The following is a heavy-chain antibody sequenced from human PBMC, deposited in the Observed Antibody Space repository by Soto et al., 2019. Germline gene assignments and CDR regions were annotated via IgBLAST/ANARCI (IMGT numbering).Heavy chain of an antibody. J-gene: IGHJ6*02. CDR3: ARPDEGGYSSNHHYYYALDV. Sequence: SVKVSCKASGGTFRSYSISWVRQAPGQGLEWMGGIIPIFDITNYAQKFQGRVTITADESTNTAYMELSSLGSDDTAVYYCARPDEGGYSSNHHYYYALDVWGQGTTVTVSS. V-gene: IGHV1-69*13. CDR1: GGTFRSYS. D-gene: IGHD3-22*01. CDR2: IIPIFDIT.